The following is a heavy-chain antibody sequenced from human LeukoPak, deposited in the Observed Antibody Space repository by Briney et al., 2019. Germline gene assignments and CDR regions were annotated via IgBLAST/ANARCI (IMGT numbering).Heavy chain of an antibody. J-gene: IGHJ3*01. Sequence: AASVKVSCKTSGYTFTNYGIGWVRQAPGQGLEWMGWISGYNGNTNYAQKVQGRVTMTTDTSTSTAYMELSRLRSDDTAVYYCASYTMIALAHWGQGTMVTVSS. V-gene: IGHV1-18*01. CDR1: GYTFTNYG. CDR2: ISGYNGNT. CDR3: ASYTMIALAH. D-gene: IGHD3-22*01.